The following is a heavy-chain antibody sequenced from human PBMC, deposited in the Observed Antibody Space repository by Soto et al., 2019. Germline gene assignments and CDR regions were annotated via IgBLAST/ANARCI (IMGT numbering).Heavy chain of an antibody. V-gene: IGHV4-61*01. D-gene: IGHD6-13*01. J-gene: IGHJ6*02. Sequence: PSEILSRTGIVLGSSVSSGRYYWSGIRPPPGRRREWTAYIFYSVTTNYNPSHTRPVTLSVDTSKNHFSLRLGSGTAARTAVYYCATGNLAAGLFNYYDYYGMDVWGQGTPVTVSS. CDR1: GSSVSSGRYY. CDR2: IFYSVTT. CDR3: ATGNLAAGLFNYYDYYGMDV.